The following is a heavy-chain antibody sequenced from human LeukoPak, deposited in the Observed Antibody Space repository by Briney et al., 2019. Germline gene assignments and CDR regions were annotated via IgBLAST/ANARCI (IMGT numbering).Heavy chain of an antibody. CDR3: ATINCSGGSCYAYYFDY. CDR1: GYTLTELS. Sequence: ASVKVSCKVSGYTLTELSMHWVRQAPGKGLEWMGGFDPEDGETIYAQKFQGRVTMTEDTSTDTAYMELSSLRSEDTAVYYCATINCSGGSCYAYYFDYWGQGTLVTVSS. D-gene: IGHD2-15*01. V-gene: IGHV1-24*01. J-gene: IGHJ4*02. CDR2: FDPEDGET.